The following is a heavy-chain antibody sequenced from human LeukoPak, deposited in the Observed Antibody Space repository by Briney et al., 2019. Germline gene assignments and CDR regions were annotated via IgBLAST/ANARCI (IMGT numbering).Heavy chain of an antibody. D-gene: IGHD3-10*01. CDR2: IYYSGST. CDR1: GGSISSSSYY. V-gene: IGHV4-39*01. Sequence: SETLSLTCTVSGGSISSSSYYWGWIRQPPGKGLEWIGSIYYSGSTYYNPSLKSRVTISVDTSKNQFSLKLSSVTAADTAVYYCASIWFGEEFDYWGQGTLVTVSS. CDR3: ASIWFGEEFDY. J-gene: IGHJ4*02.